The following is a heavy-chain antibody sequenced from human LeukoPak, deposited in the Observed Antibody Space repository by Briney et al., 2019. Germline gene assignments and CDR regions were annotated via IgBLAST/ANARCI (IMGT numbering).Heavy chain of an antibody. D-gene: IGHD3-10*01. V-gene: IGHV1-69*01. CDR2: IVPMFGIA. CDR1: GGTFSSYA. CDR3: ATRGTYYYGSVSYWNWFDP. Sequence: SVKVSCKASGGTFSSYAISWVRQAPGQGLEWMGGIVPMFGIANYAKTFQCGVTITANESTSTGYMALSSLGSEDTAVYYCATRGTYYYGSVSYWNWFDPWGQGTLVTVSS. J-gene: IGHJ5*02.